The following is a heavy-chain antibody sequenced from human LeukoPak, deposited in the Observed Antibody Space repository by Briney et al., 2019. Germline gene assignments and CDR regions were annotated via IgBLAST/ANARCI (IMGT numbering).Heavy chain of an antibody. Sequence: SSVKVSCKASGGTFSSYAISWVRQAPGQGLEWRGGIIPIFGTANYARKFQARVTITTDESTSTACMELSSLRSEDTAVYYCARGGNVENTSLSAFDIWGQGTMVTVSS. CDR1: GGTFSSYA. J-gene: IGHJ3*02. D-gene: IGHD5-24*01. CDR2: IIPIFGTA. CDR3: ARGGNVENTSLSAFDI. V-gene: IGHV1-69*05.